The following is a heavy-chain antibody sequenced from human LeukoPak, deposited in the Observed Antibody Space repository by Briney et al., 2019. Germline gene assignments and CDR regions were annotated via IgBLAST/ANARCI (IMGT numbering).Heavy chain of an antibody. D-gene: IGHD1-26*01. CDR1: GYTFTSYG. J-gene: IGHJ4*02. CDR3: ARDRGSPPYWELPEGSFDY. V-gene: IGHV1-18*01. CDR2: ISAYNGNT. Sequence: GASVKVSCKASGYTFTSYGISWVRQAPGQGLEWMGWISAYNGNTNYAQKLQGRVTMTTDTSTSTAYMELRSLRSDDTAVYYCARDRGSPPYWELPEGSFDYWGQGTLVTVSS.